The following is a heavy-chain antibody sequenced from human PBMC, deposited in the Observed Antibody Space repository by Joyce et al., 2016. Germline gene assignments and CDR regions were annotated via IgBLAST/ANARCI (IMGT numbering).Heavy chain of an antibody. D-gene: IGHD3-10*01. CDR1: GGTFRNYG. CDR3: AANYRNGSEPED. Sequence: QVQLVQSGAEVKKPGSSVKVSCKASGGTFRNYGISWVRRAPGQGLEWRGGIIPMFGTPTYARKFQGRVTISVDEFTSKVDMEVSRLRSEDRAVYYCAANYRNGSEPEDWGQGTLVIVSS. J-gene: IGHJ4*02. CDR2: IIPMFGTP. V-gene: IGHV1-69*01.